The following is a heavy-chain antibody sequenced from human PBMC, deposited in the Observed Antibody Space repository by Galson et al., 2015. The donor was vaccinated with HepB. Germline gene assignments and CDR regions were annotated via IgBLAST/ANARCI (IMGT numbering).Heavy chain of an antibody. CDR2: ISYDGSNK. CDR3: ARAPGGAFDY. CDR1: GFTFSSYA. D-gene: IGHD3-10*01. V-gene: IGHV3-30-3*01. Sequence: SLRLSCAASGFTFSSYAMHWVRQAPGKGLEWVAVISYDGSNKYYADSVKGRFTISRDNSKNTLYLQMNSLRAEDTAVYYCARAPGGAFDYWGQGTLVTVSS. J-gene: IGHJ4*02.